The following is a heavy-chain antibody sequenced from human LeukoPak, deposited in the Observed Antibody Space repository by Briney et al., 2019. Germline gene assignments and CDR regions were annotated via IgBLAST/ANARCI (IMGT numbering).Heavy chain of an antibody. D-gene: IGHD3-10*01. V-gene: IGHV3-64*02. Sequence: GGSLRLSCAASGFTFSSYSMHWVRQAPGKGLEYVSGVSSNGGSTWYAGSVKGRFTISRDNSKNTVNLQLGSLRIEDTAVYHCARMTLYGSGTVHWGQGILVTVSS. CDR3: ARMTLYGSGTVH. CDR2: VSSNGGST. J-gene: IGHJ4*02. CDR1: GFTFSSYS.